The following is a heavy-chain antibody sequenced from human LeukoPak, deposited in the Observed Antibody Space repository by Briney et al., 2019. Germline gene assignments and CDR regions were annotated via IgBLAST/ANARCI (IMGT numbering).Heavy chain of an antibody. CDR2: IYYTGST. Sequence: PSETLSLTCTVSGGSISSHYWSWIRQPPGKGLEWIGYIYYTGSTNYNPSLKSRVTISVDTSKNQFSLKLSPVTAADTAVYYCARRPHTGYSGDWGPHDYYYGMNVWGQGTTVTVSS. J-gene: IGHJ6*02. CDR3: ARRPHTGYSGDWGPHDYYYGMNV. CDR1: GGSISSHY. D-gene: IGHD6-19*01. V-gene: IGHV4-59*08.